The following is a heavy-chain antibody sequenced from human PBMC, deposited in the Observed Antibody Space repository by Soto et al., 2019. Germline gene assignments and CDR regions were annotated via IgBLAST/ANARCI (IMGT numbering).Heavy chain of an antibody. J-gene: IGHJ5*02. CDR1: GGSFSGYY. V-gene: IGHV4-34*01. Sequence: SETLSLTCAVYGGSFSGYYWSWTRQPPGKGLEWIGEINHSGSTNYNPSLKSRVTISVDTSKNQFSLKLSSVTAADTAVYYCARGLGIAAAGTHWFDPWGQGTLVTVSS. CDR3: ARGLGIAAAGTHWFDP. D-gene: IGHD6-13*01. CDR2: INHSGST.